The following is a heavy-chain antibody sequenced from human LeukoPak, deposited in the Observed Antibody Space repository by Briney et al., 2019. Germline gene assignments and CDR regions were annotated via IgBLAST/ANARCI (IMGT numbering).Heavy chain of an antibody. CDR2: IYPGDSDA. D-gene: IGHD3-10*01. CDR3: ASSPFITIPPDAFDI. V-gene: IGHV5-51*01. CDR1: GYSFTTYW. Sequence: GESLKISCEGSGYSFTTYWIGWVRQMPGKGLEWMGIIYPGDSDARYSPSFQGQVTISADKSISTADLQWNSLKASDTAMYYCASSPFITIPPDAFDIWGQGTMVTVSS. J-gene: IGHJ3*02.